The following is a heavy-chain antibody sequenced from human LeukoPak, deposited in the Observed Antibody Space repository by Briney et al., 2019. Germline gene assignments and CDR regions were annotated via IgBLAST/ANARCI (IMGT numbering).Heavy chain of an antibody. J-gene: IGHJ4*02. CDR2: IDPSDSYT. V-gene: IGHV5-10-1*01. CDR3: ARQSYGDYVSY. D-gene: IGHD4-17*01. CDR1: GYSFTNYW. Sequence: GESLKISCKGSGYSFTNYWMAWVRQMPGKGLEWMGRIDPSDSYTNYSPSFQGHVTISADKSIRTAYLQWSSLKASDTAMYYCARQSYGDYVSYWGQGTLVTVSS.